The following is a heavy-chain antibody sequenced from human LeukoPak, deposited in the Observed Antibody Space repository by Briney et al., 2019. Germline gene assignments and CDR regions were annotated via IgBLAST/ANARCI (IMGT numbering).Heavy chain of an antibody. V-gene: IGHV3-64*01. CDR2: ISSNGDSI. CDR1: GFTFSSHA. J-gene: IGHJ4*02. Sequence: GGSLRLSCAASGFTFSSHAMHWVRQAPGKGLDYVSGISSNGDSIYYAKSVKGRLTISRDNSKSTLYLQMGSLRAEDMAVYYCATGAYGPGFVDYWGQGTLVTVSS. D-gene: IGHD5-12*01. CDR3: ATGAYGPGFVDY.